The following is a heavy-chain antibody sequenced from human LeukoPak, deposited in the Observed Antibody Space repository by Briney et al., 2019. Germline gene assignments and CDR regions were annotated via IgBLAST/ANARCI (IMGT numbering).Heavy chain of an antibody. D-gene: IGHD3-10*01. V-gene: IGHV3-30*02. J-gene: IGHJ4*02. CDR2: IRSDGSNK. CDR3: AKDAAYYCGSGPDY. CDR1: GVSLSSDG. Sequence: PGGSLRLSCAGSGVSLSSDGMHWVRQAPGKGLEWMAFIRSDGSNKYYADSVKGRFTIYRDNSKNTLYLQMNRLRDEDTAVYYCAKDAAYYCGSGPDYWGQGTLVTVSS.